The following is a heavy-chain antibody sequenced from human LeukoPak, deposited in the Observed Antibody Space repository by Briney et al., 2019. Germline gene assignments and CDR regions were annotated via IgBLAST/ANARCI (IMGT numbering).Heavy chain of an antibody. V-gene: IGHV3-33*06. Sequence: GGSLRLSCAASGFTFSSYGMHWVRQAPGKGLEWEAVIWYDGNNKKYADSVKGRFTISRDNSKSKLYLQMNSLRAEDTAVYYCAKDGNYGGNGPLDYWGQGTLVTVSS. CDR2: IWYDGNNK. CDR1: GFTFSSYG. CDR3: AKDGNYGGNGPLDY. D-gene: IGHD4-23*01. J-gene: IGHJ4*02.